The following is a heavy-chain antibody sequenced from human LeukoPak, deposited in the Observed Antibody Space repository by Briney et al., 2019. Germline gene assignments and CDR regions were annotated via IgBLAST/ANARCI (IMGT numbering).Heavy chain of an antibody. CDR2: IYYSGST. D-gene: IGHD1-1*01. CDR1: GGSISSSSYY. Sequence: SETLSLTCTVSGGSISSSSYYWGWIRQPPGKGLEWIGSIYYSGSTYYNPSLKSRVTISVDTSKNQFSLKLSSVTAADTAVYYCARGTTGNFDYWGQGTLVTVSS. V-gene: IGHV4-39*01. J-gene: IGHJ4*02. CDR3: ARGTTGNFDY.